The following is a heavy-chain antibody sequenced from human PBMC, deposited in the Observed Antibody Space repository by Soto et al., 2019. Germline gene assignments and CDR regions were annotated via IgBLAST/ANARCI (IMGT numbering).Heavy chain of an antibody. CDR2: INHSGST. D-gene: IGHD6-13*01. CDR1: GGSFSGYY. Sequence: QVQLQQWGAGLLKPSETLSLTCAVYGGSFSGYYWSWIRQPPGKGLEWIGEINHSGSTNYNPSLKSRVTISVDTSKNQFSLQLSSVTAADTAVYYCARRGMIAAAGTGWFDPWGQGTLVTVSS. CDR3: ARRGMIAAAGTGWFDP. J-gene: IGHJ5*02. V-gene: IGHV4-34*01.